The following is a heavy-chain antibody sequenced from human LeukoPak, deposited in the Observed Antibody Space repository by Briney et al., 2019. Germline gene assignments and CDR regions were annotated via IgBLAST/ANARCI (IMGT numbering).Heavy chain of an antibody. CDR3: ARETNSGRSFDC. J-gene: IGHJ4*02. D-gene: IGHD6-13*01. CDR2: ISSSGSTI. Sequence: QLGGSLRLSCAASGFTFSIYELNWVRQAPGKGREWVSYISSSGSTIYYTDSVKGRFTISRDNAKNSLYLQMNSLRAEDTAVYYCARETNSGRSFDCWGQRTLVTVSS. V-gene: IGHV3-48*03. CDR1: GFTFSIYE.